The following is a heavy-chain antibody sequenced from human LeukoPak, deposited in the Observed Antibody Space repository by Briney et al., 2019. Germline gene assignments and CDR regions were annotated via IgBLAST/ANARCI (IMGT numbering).Heavy chain of an antibody. CDR1: GGSINSYY. D-gene: IGHD1-26*01. Sequence: SETLSLTCTVSGGSINSYYWSWIRQPPGKGLEWIGCIHHGVSPTYNPSLKSRVTISVDTSKNQFSLKVNSVTAADTAVYYCARDILMVGATHYFDYWGQGTLVTVSS. J-gene: IGHJ4*02. CDR2: IHHGVSP. V-gene: IGHV4-59*01. CDR3: ARDILMVGATHYFDY.